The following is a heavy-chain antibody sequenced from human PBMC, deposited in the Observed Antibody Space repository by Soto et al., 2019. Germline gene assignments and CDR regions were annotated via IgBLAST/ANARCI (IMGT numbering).Heavy chain of an antibody. CDR1: GASISSSGLY. D-gene: IGHD2-2*03. V-gene: IGHV4-31*03. CDR2: IHPSGNI. Sequence: SETLSLTCTVSGASISSSGLYWHWIRQHPGKGLEWIGAIHPSGNIYYNPSLKSRITMSPDTSNNQFSLRLNSVAAADMAVYYCARGMDMAKLGYWGPGTLVTVSS. J-gene: IGHJ4*02. CDR3: ARGMDMAKLGY.